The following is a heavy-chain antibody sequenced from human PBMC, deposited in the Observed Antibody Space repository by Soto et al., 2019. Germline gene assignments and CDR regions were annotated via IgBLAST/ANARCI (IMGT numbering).Heavy chain of an antibody. Sequence: QVQLQESGPGLVKPSQTLSLTCTVSGGSISSGDYYWSWIRQPPGKGLEWIGYIYYSGSTYYNPSLQSRVTISVDTSKNQFSLKLSSVTAADTAVYYCASLITMVRGVSTSNWFDPWGQGTLVTVSS. CDR1: GGSISSGDYY. CDR3: ASLITMVRGVSTSNWFDP. V-gene: IGHV4-30-4*01. CDR2: IYYSGST. D-gene: IGHD3-10*01. J-gene: IGHJ5*02.